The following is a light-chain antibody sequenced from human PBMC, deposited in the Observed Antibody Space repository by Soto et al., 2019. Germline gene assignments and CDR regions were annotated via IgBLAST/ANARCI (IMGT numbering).Light chain of an antibody. CDR2: GAS. Sequence: EIVVTHSPVTLSLSPWERATLSCRASQSLTNNYFAWYQQKPVLALRLLIDGASTRDTGIPDRFSGSGSGTDFTLTTSRLEPEDLAVYYCHQYEDVVKFGQGTXVEIK. CDR3: HQYEDVVK. V-gene: IGKV3-20*01. CDR1: QSLTNNY. J-gene: IGKJ1*01.